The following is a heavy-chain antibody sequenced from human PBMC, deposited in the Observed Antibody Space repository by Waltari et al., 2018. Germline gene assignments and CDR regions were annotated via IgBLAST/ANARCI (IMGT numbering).Heavy chain of an antibody. CDR3: ARSAFYDYASLSFDY. D-gene: IGHD3-16*01. CDR2: IYYSRST. CDR1: GGSISSYY. J-gene: IGHJ4*02. Sequence: QVQLQESGPGLVKPSETLSLPCTVSGGSISSYYWSWIRQPPGKGREWIGYIYYSRSTNSTPTLKGRVTISVDTSKNQFSLKLSSVTAADTAVYYCARSAFYDYASLSFDYWGQGTLVTVSS. V-gene: IGHV4-59*01.